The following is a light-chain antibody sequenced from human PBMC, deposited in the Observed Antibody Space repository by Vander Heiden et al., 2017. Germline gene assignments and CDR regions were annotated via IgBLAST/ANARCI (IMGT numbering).Light chain of an antibody. CDR3: SSYAGSNNWI. V-gene: IGLV2-8*01. CDR1: SSDVGAYTY. Sequence: QSALTQSASASRSPGQSVTISCTGPSSDVGAYTYVSWYQQHPGKAPNLLIHEVFKRPSGAPDRFSGSKSGNTAALTVAGLQADDEADYYCSSYAGSNNWIFGGGTKVTVL. J-gene: IGLJ2*01. CDR2: EVF.